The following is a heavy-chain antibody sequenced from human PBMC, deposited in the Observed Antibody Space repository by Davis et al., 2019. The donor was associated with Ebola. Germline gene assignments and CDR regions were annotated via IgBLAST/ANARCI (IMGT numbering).Heavy chain of an antibody. Sequence: MPSETLSLTCAVYGGSFSGYYWSWIRQPPGKGLEWIGEINHSGSTYYNPSLKSRVTISVDTSKNQFSLKLSSVTAADTAVYYCATLAARGYYYGMDVWGQGTTVTVSS. V-gene: IGHV4-34*01. CDR2: INHSGST. J-gene: IGHJ6*02. D-gene: IGHD6-6*01. CDR1: GGSFSGYY. CDR3: ATLAARGYYYGMDV.